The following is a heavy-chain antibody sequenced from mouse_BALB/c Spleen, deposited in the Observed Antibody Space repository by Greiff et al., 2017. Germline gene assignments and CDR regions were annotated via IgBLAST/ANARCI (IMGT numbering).Heavy chain of an antibody. Sequence: VQLKESGPGLVKPSQSLSLTCTVTGYSITSDYAWNWIRQFPGNKLEWMGYISYSGSTSYNPSLKSRISITRDTSKNQFFLQLNSVTTEDTATYYCARSIYDGYYGYFDVWGAGTTVTVSS. D-gene: IGHD2-3*01. CDR2: ISYSGST. V-gene: IGHV3-2*02. CDR1: GYSITSDYA. J-gene: IGHJ1*01. CDR3: ARSIYDGYYGYFDV.